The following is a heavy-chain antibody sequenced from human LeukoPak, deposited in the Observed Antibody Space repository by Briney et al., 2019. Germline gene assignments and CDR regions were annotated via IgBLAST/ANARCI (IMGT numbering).Heavy chain of an antibody. Sequence: SETLPLTRTGSGGSVSRYHWRWIRQPPGKGLEWIGYISYSGNTNYNPSLESRVTISVDSSKNQFSLELSSVTAADTAVYYCARHGGWLSPAALWGRGTLVTVSS. D-gene: IGHD5-12*01. J-gene: IGHJ2*01. CDR3: ARHGGWLSPAAL. CDR2: ISYSGNT. CDR1: GGSVSRYH. V-gene: IGHV4-59*08.